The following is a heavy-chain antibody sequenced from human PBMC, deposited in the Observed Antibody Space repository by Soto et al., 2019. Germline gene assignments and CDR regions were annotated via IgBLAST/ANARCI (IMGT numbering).Heavy chain of an antibody. D-gene: IGHD5-12*01. CDR2: IKQDGGET. CDR1: GFTFSDHW. Sequence: HPGGSLRLSCAASGFTFSDHWMSWVRHVPGKGLEWVANIKQDGGETHYVDSVRGRFTISRDNAKNSLYLQMNSLRAEDTALYYCAKESFRGHVRESFDYWGQGTLVTVSS. V-gene: IGHV3-7*01. J-gene: IGHJ4*02. CDR3: AKESFRGHVRESFDY.